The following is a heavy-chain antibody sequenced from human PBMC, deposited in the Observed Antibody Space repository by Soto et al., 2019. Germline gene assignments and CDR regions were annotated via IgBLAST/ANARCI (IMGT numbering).Heavy chain of an antibody. CDR3: AKAPYDFWSGYPAYYFDY. V-gene: IGHV3-23*01. Sequence: PGGSLRLSCSASGFTFSSYAMSWVRQAPGKGLEWVSAISGSGGSTYYADSVKGRFTISRDNSKNTLYLQMNSLRAEDTAVYYCAKAPYDFWSGYPAYYFDYWGQGTLVTVSS. D-gene: IGHD3-3*01. CDR2: ISGSGGST. J-gene: IGHJ4*02. CDR1: GFTFSSYA.